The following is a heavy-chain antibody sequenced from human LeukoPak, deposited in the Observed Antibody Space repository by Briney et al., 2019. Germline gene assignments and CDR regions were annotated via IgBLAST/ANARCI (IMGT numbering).Heavy chain of an antibody. CDR3: TRHDEKWLVYYYYGMDV. V-gene: IGHV3-73*01. CDR2: IRSKANSYAT. J-gene: IGHJ6*02. Sequence: PGGSLKLSCAASGFTFSGSAMHWVRQASGKGLEWVGRIRSKANSYATAYAASVKGRFTISRDDSKNTAYLQMNSLKTEDTAVYYCTRHDEKWLVYYYYGMDVWGQGTTVTVSS. D-gene: IGHD6-19*01. CDR1: GFTFSGSA.